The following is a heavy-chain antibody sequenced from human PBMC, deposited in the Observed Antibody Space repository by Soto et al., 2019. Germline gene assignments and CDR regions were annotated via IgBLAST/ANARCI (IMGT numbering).Heavy chain of an antibody. Sequence: ASVKVSCKASGYTFTSYAMHWVRQAPGQRLEWMGWINADNGNTKYSQKLQGRVTITTDTSTSTAYMGLRSLRSDDTAVYYCARDVRGGNFDYWGQGTLVTVSS. CDR3: ARDVRGGNFDY. CDR2: INADNGNT. V-gene: IGHV1-3*01. D-gene: IGHD1-26*01. J-gene: IGHJ4*02. CDR1: GYTFTSYA.